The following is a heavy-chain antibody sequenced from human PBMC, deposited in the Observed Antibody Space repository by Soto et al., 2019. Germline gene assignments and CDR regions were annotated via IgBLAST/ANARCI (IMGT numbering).Heavy chain of an antibody. CDR2: TYYMSKWYN. Sequence: SQTLALTCAISGDSVSSNSAAWNWIRQSSSRGLEWLGRTYYMSKWYNDYAVSVKSRITINPDTSKNQFSLQLNSVTPEDTAVYYCARESIAAAGTDDAFDIWGQGTMVTVSS. J-gene: IGHJ3*02. CDR3: ARESIAAAGTDDAFDI. V-gene: IGHV6-1*01. D-gene: IGHD6-13*01. CDR1: GDSVSSNSAA.